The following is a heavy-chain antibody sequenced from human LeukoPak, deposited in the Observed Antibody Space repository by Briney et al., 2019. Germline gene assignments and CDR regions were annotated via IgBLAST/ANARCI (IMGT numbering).Heavy chain of an antibody. CDR3: ARGRYLTTLGGAAAGFLDY. V-gene: IGHV3-48*01. CDR1: GFTFSSYS. D-gene: IGHD6-13*01. CDR2: ISSSSTTI. Sequence: GGSLRLSCAASGFTFSSYSMMWVRQAPGKGLEWVSYISSSSTTIHYADSVKGRFTISRDNAKNSVYLQMNSLRAEDTAVYYCARGRYLTTLGGAAAGFLDYWGQGTVVTVSS. J-gene: IGHJ4*02.